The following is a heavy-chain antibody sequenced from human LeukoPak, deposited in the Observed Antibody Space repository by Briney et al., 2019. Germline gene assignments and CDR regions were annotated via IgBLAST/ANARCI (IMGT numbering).Heavy chain of an antibody. V-gene: IGHV3-33*08. Sequence: LSLTCAVYGGSFSGYYWSWIRQPPGKGLEWVAVIWYDGSNKYYADSVKGRFTISRDNSKNTLYPQMNSLRAEDTAVYYCARYYDGSGYFDAFDIWGQGTTVTVSS. CDR2: IWYDGSNK. D-gene: IGHD3-22*01. J-gene: IGHJ3*02. CDR3: ARYYDGSGYFDAFDI. CDR1: GGSFSGYY.